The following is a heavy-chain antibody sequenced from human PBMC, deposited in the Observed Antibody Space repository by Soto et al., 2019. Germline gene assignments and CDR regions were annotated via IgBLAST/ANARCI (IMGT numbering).Heavy chain of an antibody. V-gene: IGHV1-3*05. D-gene: IGHD2-21*02. Sequence: QVQLVQSGAEEKKPGASVKVSCKASGYTFTSYAMHWVRQAPGHRLEWMGWINAGNGNTKYSQKFQGRVTITRYSSASTAYMELSSLRSEDTAVYYCARSIVVVTALDYWGQGTLVTVSS. J-gene: IGHJ4*02. CDR1: GYTFTSYA. CDR2: INAGNGNT. CDR3: ARSIVVVTALDY.